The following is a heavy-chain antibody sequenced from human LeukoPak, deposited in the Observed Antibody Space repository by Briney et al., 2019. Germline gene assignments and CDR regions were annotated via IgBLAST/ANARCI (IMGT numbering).Heavy chain of an antibody. CDR3: ARHPSGSSFDY. D-gene: IGHD3-22*01. V-gene: IGHV4-39*01. J-gene: IGHJ4*02. Sequence: SEXXSLTCTVSGASISSSSYYWGWIRQPPGKGLEWIATIHYSGRTYHNPSLKSRVTMSVETSKNQFSLKQSSVTAADTAVYYCARHPSGSSFDYWGQGTLVTVSS. CDR1: GASISSSSYY. CDR2: IHYSGRT.